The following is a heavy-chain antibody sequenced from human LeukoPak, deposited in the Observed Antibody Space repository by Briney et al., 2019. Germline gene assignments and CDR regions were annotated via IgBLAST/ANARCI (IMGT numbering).Heavy chain of an antibody. D-gene: IGHD2-15*01. CDR2: ISFDGGNK. J-gene: IGHJ6*02. CDR3: ARGHVGSYVYYYYYGMDV. Sequence: PGRSLRLSCAASGFTFSSYTIHWVRQPPGKGLEWVAVISFDGGNKYYADSVKGRFTISRDNSKNTLYLQVNSLRAEDTAVYYCARGHVGSYVYYYYYGMDVWGQGTMVTVSS. CDR1: GFTFSSYT. V-gene: IGHV3-30-3*01.